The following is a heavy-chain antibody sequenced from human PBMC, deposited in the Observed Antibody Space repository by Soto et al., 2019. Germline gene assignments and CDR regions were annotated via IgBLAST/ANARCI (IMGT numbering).Heavy chain of an antibody. D-gene: IGHD3-3*02. V-gene: IGHV3-11*05. CDR1: GFTFNDYY. Sequence: QVQLVESGGGLVKPGGSLRLSCAPSGFTFNDYYMTWIRQAPGTGLEWVSYISSTGSYTKYADSVKGRFTISRDNAKNSLYLQMDSLRDEDTGIYDCARAPSIRSPPDYWGRGPQVTVSS. J-gene: IGHJ4*02. CDR2: ISSTGSYT. CDR3: ARAPSIRSPPDY.